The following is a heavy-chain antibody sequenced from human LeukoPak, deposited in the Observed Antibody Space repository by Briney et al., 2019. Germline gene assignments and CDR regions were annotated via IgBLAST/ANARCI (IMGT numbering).Heavy chain of an antibody. CDR3: ARGIWSTTLTAYYLDY. Sequence: VSVKVSCKASGYTFTSYGISWVRQAPGQGLEWMGWIDAGNGRTKYSPDFQGRVIISRDTSASIAYMELSSLRCDDMAVHYCARGIWSTTLTAYYLDYWGQGTLVTVSS. V-gene: IGHV1-18*03. CDR2: IDAGNGRT. J-gene: IGHJ4*02. D-gene: IGHD2-21*02. CDR1: GYTFTSYG.